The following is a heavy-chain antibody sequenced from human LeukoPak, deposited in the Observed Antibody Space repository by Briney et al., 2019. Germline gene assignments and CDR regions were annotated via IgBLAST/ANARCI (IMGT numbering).Heavy chain of an antibody. CDR3: ARDRPYYHSSGYPRYYYYGMDV. V-gene: IGHV1-2*02. D-gene: IGHD3-22*01. CDR1: GYTFTGYY. Sequence: ASVKVSCKTSGYTFTGYYMHWVRQAPGQGLEWMGWINPSSGGTNYAQKFQGRVTMTRDTSITTAYMELSRLRSDDTAVYYCARDRPYYHSSGYPRYYYYGMDVWGQGTTVTVSS. J-gene: IGHJ6*02. CDR2: INPSSGGT.